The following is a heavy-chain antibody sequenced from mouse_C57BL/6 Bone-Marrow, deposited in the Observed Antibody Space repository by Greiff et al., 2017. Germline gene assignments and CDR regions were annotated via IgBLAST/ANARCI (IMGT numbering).Heavy chain of an antibody. J-gene: IGHJ3*01. CDR3: ARCGGSSSSFEY. V-gene: IGHV1-81*01. CDR2: IYPRSGNT. CDR1: GYTFTSYG. Sequence: VQLQQSGAELARPGASVKLSCKASGYTFTSYGISWVKQRPGQGLEWIGEIYPRSGNTYYNEKFKGKATLTADKSSSTAYMELRSLTSEDSAVYFCARCGGSSSSFEYWGQGTLVTVSA. D-gene: IGHD1-1*01.